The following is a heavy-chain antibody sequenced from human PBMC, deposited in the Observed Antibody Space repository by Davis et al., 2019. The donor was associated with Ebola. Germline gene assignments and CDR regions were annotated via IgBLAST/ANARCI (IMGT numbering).Heavy chain of an antibody. J-gene: IGHJ4*02. CDR1: GDSVSSNSAA. V-gene: IGHV6-1*01. CDR3: ARQSGSYTFPSPFDY. Sequence: SETLFLTCAISGDSVSSNSAAWNWIRQSPSRGLEWLGRTYYRSKWYNDYAVSVKSRITINPDTSKNQFSLQLNSVTPEDTAVYYCARQSGSYTFPSPFDYWGQGTLVTVSS. D-gene: IGHD1-26*01. CDR2: TYYRSKWYN.